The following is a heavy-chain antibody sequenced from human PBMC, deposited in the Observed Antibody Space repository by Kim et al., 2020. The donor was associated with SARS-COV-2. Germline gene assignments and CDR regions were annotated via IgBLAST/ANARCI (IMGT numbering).Heavy chain of an antibody. D-gene: IGHD3-9*01. Sequence: ASVKVSCKASGYTFTSYGISWVRQAPGQGLEWMGWISAYNGNTNYAQKLQGRVTMTTDTSTSTAYMELRSLRSDDTAVYYCARGLRYFDWFSGMDVWGQGTTVTVSS. CDR2: ISAYNGNT. J-gene: IGHJ6*02. CDR3: ARGLRYFDWFSGMDV. CDR1: GYTFTSYG. V-gene: IGHV1-18*01.